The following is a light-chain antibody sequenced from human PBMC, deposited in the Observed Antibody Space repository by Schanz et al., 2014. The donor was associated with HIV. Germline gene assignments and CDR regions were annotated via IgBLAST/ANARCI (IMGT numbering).Light chain of an antibody. CDR3: SSYTSSSTV. Sequence: QSALTQPASVSGSPGQSITISCTGDSSDVGGYDYVSWYQQHPGKAPKLIIYDVTDRPSGVSFRFSGSKSGNTASLTISGLQSEDEADYYCSSYTSSSTVFGGGTKVTVL. J-gene: IGLJ3*02. V-gene: IGLV2-14*03. CDR1: SSDVGGYDY. CDR2: DVT.